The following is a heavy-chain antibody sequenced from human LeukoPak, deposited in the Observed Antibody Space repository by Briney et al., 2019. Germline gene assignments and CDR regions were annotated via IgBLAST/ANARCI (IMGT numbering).Heavy chain of an antibody. J-gene: IGHJ3*01. V-gene: IGHV3-48*04. D-gene: IGHD3-16*01. Sequence: GGSLRLSCAASGFTFSSYSMNWVRQAPGKGLEWLSYISVSSRNVIDYADSVKGRFTISRDDAKNSLHLQMNSLRAEDTAVYFCARDFGPRLYAFDVWGQGTMITVSS. CDR1: GFTFSSYS. CDR3: ARDFGPRLYAFDV. CDR2: ISVSSRNVI.